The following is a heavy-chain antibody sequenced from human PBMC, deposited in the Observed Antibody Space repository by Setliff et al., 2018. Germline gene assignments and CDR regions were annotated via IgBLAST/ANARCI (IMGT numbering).Heavy chain of an antibody. D-gene: IGHD3-10*01. V-gene: IGHV3-21*01. Sequence: GGSLRLSCAASGFTFSSYSLNWVRQAPGKGLEWVSSISSSSSYIYYADSVQGRFTISRDNAKNSLYLQMNSLRAEDTAVYYCGPGGKGLLENWGQGTLVTVSS. J-gene: IGHJ4*02. CDR2: ISSSSSYI. CDR1: GFTFSSYS. CDR3: GPGGKGLLEN.